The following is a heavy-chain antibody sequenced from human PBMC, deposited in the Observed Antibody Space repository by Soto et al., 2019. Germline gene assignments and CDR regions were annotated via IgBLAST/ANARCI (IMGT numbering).Heavy chain of an antibody. V-gene: IGHV1-8*02. Sequence: ASAKVSCKASGCTFTNYEMSWVRQATGHGLEWMGWMNPNSGNTGYAQKVQGRVTMTRNTYRSTAYMELTSLRSEDTAVDYCARGNEYSYGPGVYNWFDPWGQGNLVTVSS. D-gene: IGHD5-18*01. CDR2: MNPNSGNT. J-gene: IGHJ5*02. CDR3: ARGNEYSYGPGVYNWFDP. CDR1: GCTFTNYE.